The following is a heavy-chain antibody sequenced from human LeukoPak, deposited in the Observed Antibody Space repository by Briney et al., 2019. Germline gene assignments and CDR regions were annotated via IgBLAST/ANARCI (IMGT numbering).Heavy chain of an antibody. J-gene: IGHJ4*02. Sequence: GGSLRLSCAASGFIVSSNCAMSWVRQAPGKGLEWVSGMSGSGDYTYYADSLKGRFTISRDNSKTTLYLQMNSLRAEDTAIYYCARSHRYSSGWYENWGQGTLVTVSS. CDR3: ARSHRYSSGWYEN. CDR2: MSGSGDYT. CDR1: GFIVSSNCA. V-gene: IGHV3-23*01. D-gene: IGHD6-13*01.